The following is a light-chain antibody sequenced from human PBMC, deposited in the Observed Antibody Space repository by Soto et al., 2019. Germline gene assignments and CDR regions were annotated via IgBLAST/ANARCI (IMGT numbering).Light chain of an antibody. V-gene: IGKV1-5*01. CDR3: QQYNIYWT. J-gene: IGKJ1*01. CDR1: QSISSW. Sequence: DIHMTQSPSTLSASVGDRVSITCRASQSISSWLAWYQQKPWKAPKLLIYDASSLESGVPSRFSGSGSGTEFTLTISSLQPDDFATYYCQQYNIYWTFGQGTKVDIK. CDR2: DAS.